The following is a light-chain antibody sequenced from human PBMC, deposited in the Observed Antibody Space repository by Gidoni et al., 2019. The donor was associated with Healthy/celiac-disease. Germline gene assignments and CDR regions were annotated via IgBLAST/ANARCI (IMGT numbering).Light chain of an antibody. CDR1: QSVSSSY. CDR3: QQYGSSPPET. Sequence: EIVLTQSPGTLSLSPGERATLSCRASQSVSSSYLAWYQQKPGQAPRLLIYGASSGATGIPDRFSGSGSGTEFTLTISRLEPEDFAVYYCQQYGSSPPETFGQGTKVEIK. J-gene: IGKJ1*01. V-gene: IGKV3-20*01. CDR2: GAS.